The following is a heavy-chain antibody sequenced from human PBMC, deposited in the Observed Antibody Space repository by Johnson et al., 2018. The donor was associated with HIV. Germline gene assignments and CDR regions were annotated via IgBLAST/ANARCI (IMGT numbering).Heavy chain of an antibody. CDR2: ISWNSGSI. D-gene: IGHD2-2*01. CDR1: GFTFDDYA. V-gene: IGHV3-9*01. CDR3: LWRPAAFDI. Sequence: EVQLLESGGGLVQPGRSLRLSCAASGFTFDDYAMHWVRQAPGKGLEWVSGISWNSGSIGYADSVKGRFTISRDNAKNSLYLQMNSLRAEDTALYYCLWRPAAFDIWGQGTMVTVSS. J-gene: IGHJ3*02.